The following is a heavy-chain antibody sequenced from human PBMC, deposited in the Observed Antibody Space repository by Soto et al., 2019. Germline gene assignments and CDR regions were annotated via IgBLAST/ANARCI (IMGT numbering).Heavy chain of an antibody. V-gene: IGHV4-39*01. CDR2: IYYSGST. D-gene: IGHD3-9*01. J-gene: IGHJ4*02. CDR3: ARQFNYDILTGYYTEKDY. Sequence: SETLSLTCTVSGGSISSSSYYWGWIRQPPGKGLEWIGSIYYSGSTYFNTSLKSRVTISVDTSKNQFSLKLSSVTAADTAVYYCARQFNYDILTGYYTEKDYWGQGTLVTVS. CDR1: GGSISSSSYY.